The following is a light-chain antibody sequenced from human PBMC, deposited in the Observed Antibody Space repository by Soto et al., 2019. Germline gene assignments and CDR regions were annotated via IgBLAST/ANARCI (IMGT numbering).Light chain of an antibody. CDR2: GTT. Sequence: EIVLTQSPGTLSLSPGERATLCCRSSQSVNSLFFGWHQQKPGQAPRLLIYGTTNRAAGIPDRFSGSGSGTDFTLTVCRLEPEDSAVYFCQQYGIPPKTFGQGTKVDIK. CDR1: QSVNSLF. V-gene: IGKV3-20*01. J-gene: IGKJ1*01. CDR3: QQYGIPPKT.